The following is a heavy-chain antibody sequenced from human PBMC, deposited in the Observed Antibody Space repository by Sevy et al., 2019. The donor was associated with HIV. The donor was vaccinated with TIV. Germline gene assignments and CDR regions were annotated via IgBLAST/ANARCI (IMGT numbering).Heavy chain of an antibody. Sequence: GGSLRLSCGASGFSISTHAMNWVRQAPGRGLEWISGISATDGSTHYADSVKGRFTISRDNSKNTVQLQMNSLRAEDTALYYCAAGDTAFLADLDFWGQGTLVTVSS. D-gene: IGHD5-18*01. CDR1: GFSISTHA. CDR3: AAGDTAFLADLDF. V-gene: IGHV3-23*01. J-gene: IGHJ4*02. CDR2: ISATDGST.